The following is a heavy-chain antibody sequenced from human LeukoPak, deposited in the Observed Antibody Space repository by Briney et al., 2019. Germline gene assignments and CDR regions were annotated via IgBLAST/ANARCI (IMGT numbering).Heavy chain of an antibody. D-gene: IGHD6-19*01. CDR3: ARDGYSSGAYGAKDAFDI. J-gene: IGHJ3*02. CDR1: GGSISSYY. CDR2: IYYSGST. V-gene: IGHV4-59*01. Sequence: SETLSLTCTVSGGSISSYYWSWIRQPPGKGLEWIGYIYYSGSTNYNPSLKSRVTISVDTSKNQFSLKLSSATAADTAVYYCARDGYSSGAYGAKDAFDIWGQGTMVTVSS.